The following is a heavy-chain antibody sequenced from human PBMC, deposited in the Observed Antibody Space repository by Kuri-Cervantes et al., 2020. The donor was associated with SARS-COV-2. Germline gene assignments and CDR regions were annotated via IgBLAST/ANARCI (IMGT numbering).Heavy chain of an antibody. CDR2: ISGSGGST. CDR3: AKALPGVTIFGVVIMSEGENYHYGMDA. V-gene: IGHV3-23*01. D-gene: IGHD3-3*01. CDR1: GFTFSSYA. J-gene: IGHJ6*02. Sequence: GESLKISCAASGFTFSSYAMSWVRQAPGKGLEWVSAISGSGGSTYYADSVKGRFTISRDNSKNTLYLQMNSLRAEDTAVYYCAKALPGVTIFGVVIMSEGENYHYGMDAWGQGTTVTVSS.